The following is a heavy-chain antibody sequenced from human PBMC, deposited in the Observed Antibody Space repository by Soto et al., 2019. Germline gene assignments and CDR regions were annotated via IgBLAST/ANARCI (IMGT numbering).Heavy chain of an antibody. D-gene: IGHD3-16*02. V-gene: IGHV1-2*02. CDR2: INPNSGGT. Sequence: SLQVSCKDSGYTINGYSRHWVRQAPGQGLEWMGWINPNSGGTNYAQKFQGRVTMTRDTSISTAYMELSRLRSDDTAVYYCARVEDYVWGSYRTYYYYGMDVWGQGTTVTVSS. CDR3: ARVEDYVWGSYRTYYYYGMDV. CDR1: GYTINGYS. J-gene: IGHJ6*02.